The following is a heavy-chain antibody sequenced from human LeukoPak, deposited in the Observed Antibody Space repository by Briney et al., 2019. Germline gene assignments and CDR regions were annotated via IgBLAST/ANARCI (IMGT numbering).Heavy chain of an antibody. D-gene: IGHD6-19*01. J-gene: IGHJ4*02. V-gene: IGHV4-39*01. Sequence: SETLSLTCTVSGDSISSSSYSWGWIRQPPGKGLEWIGSIYHSESTYYNPSLKSRVTISVDTSKNQFSLKLSSVTAADTAVYYCSNTNRGWYGVGDYWSRGALVTVSS. CDR1: GDSISSSSYS. CDR3: SNTNRGWYGVGDY. CDR2: IYHSEST.